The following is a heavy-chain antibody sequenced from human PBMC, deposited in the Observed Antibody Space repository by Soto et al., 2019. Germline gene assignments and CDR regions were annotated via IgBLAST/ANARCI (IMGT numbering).Heavy chain of an antibody. V-gene: IGHV3-11*01. CDR1: GFTFSDYY. CDR2: ISSSGSTI. J-gene: IGHJ4*02. Sequence: QVQLVESGGGLVKPGGSLRLSCAASGFTFSDYYMSWIRQAPGKGLEWVSYISSSGSTIYYADSVKGRFTISRDNAKYSLDRQMNSLRAEDTAVYYCARDPRVQTGNPALDYWGQGTLVTVSS. D-gene: IGHD1-1*01. CDR3: ARDPRVQTGNPALDY.